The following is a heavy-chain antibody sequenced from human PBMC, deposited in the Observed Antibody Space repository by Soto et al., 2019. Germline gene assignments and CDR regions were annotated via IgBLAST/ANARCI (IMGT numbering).Heavy chain of an antibody. CDR2: IDNSGST. D-gene: IGHD3-3*01. V-gene: IGHV4-4*07. CDR3: ARGGQDFWSGTFDY. CDR1: GGSISNYF. Sequence: LSLTCTASGGSISNYFCKWIRQPAGKGLEWIGRIDNSGSTNYNPSLKSRITMSADTSRSQFSLKLNSVTAADTAVYYCARGGQDFWSGTFDYWGQGALVTVSS. J-gene: IGHJ4*02.